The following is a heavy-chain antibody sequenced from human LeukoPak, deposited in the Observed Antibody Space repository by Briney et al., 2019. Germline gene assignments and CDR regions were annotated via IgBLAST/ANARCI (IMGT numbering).Heavy chain of an antibody. CDR2: ISTSSTTI. Sequence: GGSLRLSCAASGFTFSKYSMTWVRQAPGKGLEWVSFISTSSTTIYYADSVKGRFTVSRDNAKNSLYLQMNSLKVEDTAIYYCARDNWIDCWGQGTLVTVSS. CDR1: GFTFSKYS. J-gene: IGHJ5*01. V-gene: IGHV3-48*04. CDR3: ARDNWIDC.